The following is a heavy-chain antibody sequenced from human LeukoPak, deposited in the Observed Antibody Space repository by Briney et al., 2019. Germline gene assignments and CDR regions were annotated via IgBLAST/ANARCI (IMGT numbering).Heavy chain of an antibody. CDR2: IYHSGST. J-gene: IGHJ4*02. V-gene: IGHV4-30-2*01. Sequence: PSETLSLTCAVSGGSISSGGYSWSWIRQPPGKGLEWIGYIYHSGSTYYNPSLKSRVTISVDRSKNQFSLKLSSVTAADTAVYYCARDRHGRDGYNWELYYFDYWGQGTLVTVSS. CDR3: ARDRHGRDGYNWELYYFDY. D-gene: IGHD5-24*01. CDR1: GGSISSGGYS.